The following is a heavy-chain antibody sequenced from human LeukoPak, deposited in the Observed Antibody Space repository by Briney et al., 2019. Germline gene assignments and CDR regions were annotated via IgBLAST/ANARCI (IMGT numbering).Heavy chain of an antibody. J-gene: IGHJ5*02. CDR3: ASPPLRRLFHTHT. CDR2: INHSGST. Sequence: SSETLSLTCAVYGGSFSGYYWSWIRQPPGKGLEWIGEINHSGSTNYNPSLKSRVTISVDTSKNQFSLKLSYVTAADTAVYSCASPPLRRLFHTHTWGQGTLVTVSS. CDR1: GGSFSGYY. D-gene: IGHD3-22*01. V-gene: IGHV4-34*01.